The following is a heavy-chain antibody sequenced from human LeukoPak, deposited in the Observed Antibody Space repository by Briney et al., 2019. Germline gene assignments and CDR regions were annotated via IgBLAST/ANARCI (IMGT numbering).Heavy chain of an antibody. Sequence: GGSLRLSCAASGFTFDDYAMHWVRQAPGKGLEWVSGISWNSGSIGYADSVKGRFTISRDNAKNSLYLQMNSLRAEDTAVYYCARRAGAYSHPYDYWGQGTLVTVSS. CDR1: GFTFDDYA. CDR3: ARRAGAYSHPYDY. D-gene: IGHD4/OR15-4a*01. CDR2: ISWNSGSI. V-gene: IGHV3-9*01. J-gene: IGHJ4*02.